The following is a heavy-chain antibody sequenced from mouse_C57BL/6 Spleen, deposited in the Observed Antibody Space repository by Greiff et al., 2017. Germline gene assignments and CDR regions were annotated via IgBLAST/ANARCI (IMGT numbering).Heavy chain of an antibody. V-gene: IGHV1-55*01. J-gene: IGHJ2*01. CDR2: IYPGSGST. CDR1: GYTFTSYW. D-gene: IGHD1-1*01. CDR3: ARFTTVVATLDY. Sequence: QVQLQQPGAELVKPGASVKMSCKASGYTFTSYWITWVKQRPGQGLEWIGDIYPGSGSTNYNEKFKSKATLTVDTSSSTAYMQLSSLTSEDSAVYYCARFTTVVATLDYWGQGTTRTVSS.